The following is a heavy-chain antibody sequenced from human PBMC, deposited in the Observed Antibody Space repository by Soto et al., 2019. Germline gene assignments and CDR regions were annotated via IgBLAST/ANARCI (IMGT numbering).Heavy chain of an antibody. V-gene: IGHV1-18*01. D-gene: IGHD3-10*01. CDR1: GYTFTTYG. CDR3: TREGSAPYYYYGMDA. J-gene: IGHJ6*02. Sequence: QVQLEQSAPEVKKPGASVKVSCKASGYTFTTYGISWVRQAPGQGLEWLGWINTHNGNTNYAQNLQGRVIMTADTSTSTAYVELRSLRSDDTAIYYCTREGSAPYYYYGMDAWGQGTTVTVSS. CDR2: INTHNGNT.